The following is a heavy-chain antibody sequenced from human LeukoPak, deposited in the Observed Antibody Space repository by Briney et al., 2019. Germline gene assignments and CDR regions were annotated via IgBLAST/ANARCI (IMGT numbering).Heavy chain of an antibody. V-gene: IGHV4-61*05. CDR3: ARTSRSGYYLPYYYYMDV. Sequence: PSETLSLTCTVSGGSISSNNYYWGWIRQPPGKGLEWIGRIYTSGSTNYNPSLKSRVTMSVDTSKNQFSLKLSSVTAADTAVYYCARTSRSGYYLPYYYYMDVWGKGTTVTISS. CDR2: IYTSGST. CDR1: GGSISSNNYY. D-gene: IGHD3-22*01. J-gene: IGHJ6*03.